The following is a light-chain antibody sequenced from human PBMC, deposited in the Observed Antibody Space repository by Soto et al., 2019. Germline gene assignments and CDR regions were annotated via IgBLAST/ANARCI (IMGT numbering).Light chain of an antibody. J-gene: IGLJ3*02. CDR2: AVN. CDR3: SSYAGSNNLV. CDR1: SIDIGGYRY. V-gene: IGLV2-8*01. Sequence: QSVLTQPPSASGSPGQSVTISCTGTSIDIGGYRYGSWDQHHPGKAPKLIIYAVNKRPSGVPDRFSGSKSGNTASLTVSGLQAEDEADYYCSSYAGSNNLVFAGGTKVTVL.